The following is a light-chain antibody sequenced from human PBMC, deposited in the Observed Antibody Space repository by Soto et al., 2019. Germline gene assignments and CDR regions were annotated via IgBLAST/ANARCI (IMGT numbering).Light chain of an antibody. V-gene: IGLV2-11*01. CDR3: CSYEGTYTSFV. CDR2: DVT. CDR1: SSDVGGYNY. Sequence: QSALTQPRSVSGSPGQSVTISRTGSSSDVGGYNYVSWYQQQPGKAPKLLIYDVTIRTSGVSARFSGSKSGNTASLTISGLQAEDDADYFCCSYEGTYTSFVFGTGTKVTVL. J-gene: IGLJ1*01.